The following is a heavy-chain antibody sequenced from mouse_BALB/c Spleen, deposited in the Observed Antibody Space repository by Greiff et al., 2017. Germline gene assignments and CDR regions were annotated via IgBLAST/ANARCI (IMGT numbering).Heavy chain of an antibody. CDR3: GRQRWLLQPPYAMDY. J-gene: IGHJ4*01. D-gene: IGHD2-3*01. Sequence: QVQLQQSGAELVRPGSSVTISCKASGYAFSSYWMNWVKQRPGQGLEWIGQIYPGDGDTNYHGKFKGKATLTADKSSSTAYMQLSSPTSEDSAVYFCGRQRWLLQPPYAMDYWGQGTSVTVSS. CDR1: GYAFSSYW. V-gene: IGHV1-80*01. CDR2: IYPGDGDT.